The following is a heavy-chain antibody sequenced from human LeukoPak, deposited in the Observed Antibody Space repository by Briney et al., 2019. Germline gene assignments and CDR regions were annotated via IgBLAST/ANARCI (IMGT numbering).Heavy chain of an antibody. CDR3: AREARFALPVVGSGDY. CDR2: MFYNGAT. CDR1: GGSISSSDYY. V-gene: IGHV4-39*07. J-gene: IGHJ4*02. D-gene: IGHD6-19*01. Sequence: PSETLSLTCSVSGGSISSSDYYWGWICQPPGKGLEWIGTMFYNGATKSNPSLSSRVTMSIDTSKNQFSLKLRSVTAADTAVYYYAREARFALPVVGSGDYWGQGTLVTVSS.